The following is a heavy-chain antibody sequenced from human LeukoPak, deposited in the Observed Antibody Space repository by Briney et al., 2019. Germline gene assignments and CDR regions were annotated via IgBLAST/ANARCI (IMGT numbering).Heavy chain of an antibody. V-gene: IGHV4-39*01. CDR1: GGSISSSSYY. CDR2: IYYSGGT. J-gene: IGHJ4*02. Sequence: SETLSLTCTVSGGSISSSSYYWGWIRQPPGKGLEWIGRIYYSGGTYYNPARKSRVTISVDTCKNQFSLKLSSVTAADTAVYSCASVLLRLLDYWGQGHLVTVSS. CDR3: ASVLLRLLDY.